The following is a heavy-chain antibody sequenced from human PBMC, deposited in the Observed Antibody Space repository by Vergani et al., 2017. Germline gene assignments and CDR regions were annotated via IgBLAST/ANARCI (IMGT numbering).Heavy chain of an antibody. D-gene: IGHD6-13*01. CDR1: GFTFTSSA. V-gene: IGHV1-58*02. CDR2: IVVGSGNT. CDR3: AADPIAAAGSFYYYYGMDV. J-gene: IGHJ6*02. Sequence: QMQLVQSGPEVKKTGTSVKVSCKASGFTFTSSAMQWVRQARGQRLEWIGWIVVGSGNTNYAQKFQERVTITRALSTSTAYMELGSLRSEDTAVYYCAADPIAAAGSFYYYYGMDVWGQGTTVTVSS.